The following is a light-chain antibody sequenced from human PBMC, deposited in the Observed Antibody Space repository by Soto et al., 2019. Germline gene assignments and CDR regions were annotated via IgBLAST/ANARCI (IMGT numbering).Light chain of an antibody. J-gene: IGLJ2*01. V-gene: IGLV1-44*01. CDR1: SSNIGSNT. CDR3: AAWDDSLNGPV. CDR2: SNN. Sequence: QPVLTQPPSASGTPGQRVTISCSGSSSNIGSNTVNWYQQLPGTAPKLLIYSNNQRPSGVPDRFSGSKSGTSASLAISGLQSEDEADYYCAAWDDSLNGPVFGGGTKFTVL.